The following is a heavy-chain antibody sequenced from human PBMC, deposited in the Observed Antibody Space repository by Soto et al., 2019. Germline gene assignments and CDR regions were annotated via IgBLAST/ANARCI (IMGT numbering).Heavy chain of an antibody. D-gene: IGHD3-22*01. CDR2: IYYTGST. J-gene: IGHJ4*02. Sequence: PSETLSLTCAVSGGSISSGGYSWSWIRQPPGKGLEWVGYIYYTGSTKYNPSLKSRVTISVDTSKNQVSLKLTSVTAADTAVYYCARLGGYYQAFDNWGQGTLVTVSS. CDR3: ARLGGYYQAFDN. V-gene: IGHV4-61*08. CDR1: GGSISSGGYS.